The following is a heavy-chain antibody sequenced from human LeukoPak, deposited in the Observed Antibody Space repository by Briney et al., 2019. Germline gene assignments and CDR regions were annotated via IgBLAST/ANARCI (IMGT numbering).Heavy chain of an antibody. Sequence: GGSLRLSCAASGFTFSSYAMSWVRQAPGKGLEWVSGISGSGGSTYYADSVKGRFTISRDNSKNTLYLQMNSLRAEDTAVYYCAKDLERRITMVRGVISHWGQGTLVTVSS. CDR1: GFTFSSYA. D-gene: IGHD3-10*01. V-gene: IGHV3-23*01. J-gene: IGHJ4*02. CDR3: AKDLERRITMVRGVISH. CDR2: ISGSGGST.